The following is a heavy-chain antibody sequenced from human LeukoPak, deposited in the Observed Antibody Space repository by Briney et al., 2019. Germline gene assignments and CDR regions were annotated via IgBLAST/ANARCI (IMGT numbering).Heavy chain of an antibody. Sequence: GGSLRLSCAASGFTFSNYWMHGVRQAPGKGLVWVSRVNSDGSSQSYADSEKGRFTISRDNAENTLYLQMYSLRAEDTAVYYCARESSVGAHKAFDYWGQGTLVTVSS. D-gene: IGHD1-26*01. CDR3: ARESSVGAHKAFDY. V-gene: IGHV3-74*01. J-gene: IGHJ4*02. CDR2: VNSDGSSQ. CDR1: GFTFSNYW.